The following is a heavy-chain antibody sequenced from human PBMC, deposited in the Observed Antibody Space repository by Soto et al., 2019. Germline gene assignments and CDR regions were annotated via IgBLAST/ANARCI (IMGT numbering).Heavy chain of an antibody. CDR1: GYSFTSYW. CDR2: IYPGDSDT. CDR3: ASSGGERYPTADYYFDY. J-gene: IGHJ4*02. Sequence: GESLKISCKGSGYSFTSYWIGWVRQMPGKGLEWMGIIYPGDSDTRYSPSFQGQVTISADKSISTAYLQWSSLKASDTAMYYCASSGGERYPTADYYFDYWGQGTLVTVSS. D-gene: IGHD3-10*01. V-gene: IGHV5-51*01.